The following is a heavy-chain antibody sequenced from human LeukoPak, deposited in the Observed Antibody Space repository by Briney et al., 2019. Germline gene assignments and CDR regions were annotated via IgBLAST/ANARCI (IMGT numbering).Heavy chain of an antibody. CDR3: ARDGLYYGSGSYPHFDY. D-gene: IGHD3-10*01. CDR2: ISAYNGNT. CDR1: GYTFTSYG. J-gene: IGHJ4*02. V-gene: IGHV1-18*01. Sequence: ASVKVSCKASGYTFTSYGISLVRQAPGQGLEWMGWISAYNGNTNYAQKLQGRVAMTTDTSTSTAYMELRSLRSDDTAVYYCARDGLYYGSGSYPHFDYWGQGTLVTVSS.